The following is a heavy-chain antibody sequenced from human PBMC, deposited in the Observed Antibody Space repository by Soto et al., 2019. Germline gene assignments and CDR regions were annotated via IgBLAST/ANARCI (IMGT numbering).Heavy chain of an antibody. V-gene: IGHV1-8*01. Sequence: QVQLLQSGAEVKKPGASVKVSCKASGYTFTSYDINWVRQATGQGLEGMGWMNPNSGNTGYSPKLQGRVTMTRNTSISTAYMELSSLRSEDTAVYYCARAFRGGSGGSSYFDYWGQGTLVTVSS. CDR3: ARAFRGGSGGSSYFDY. J-gene: IGHJ4*02. CDR2: MNPNSGNT. CDR1: GYTFTSYD. D-gene: IGHD2-15*01.